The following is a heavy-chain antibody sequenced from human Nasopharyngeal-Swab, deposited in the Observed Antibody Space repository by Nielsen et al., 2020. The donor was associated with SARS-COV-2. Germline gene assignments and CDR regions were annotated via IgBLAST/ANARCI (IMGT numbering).Heavy chain of an antibody. J-gene: IGHJ4*02. V-gene: IGHV3-9*01. CDR1: GFTFSSYW. CDR2: ISWNSGSI. Sequence: GGSLRLSCAASGFTFSSYWMHWVRQAPGKGLEWVSGISWNSGSIGYADSVKGRFTISRDNAKNSLYLQMNSLRAEDTALYYCAKEGDSSGYLEYYFDYWGQGTLVTVSS. D-gene: IGHD3-22*01. CDR3: AKEGDSSGYLEYYFDY.